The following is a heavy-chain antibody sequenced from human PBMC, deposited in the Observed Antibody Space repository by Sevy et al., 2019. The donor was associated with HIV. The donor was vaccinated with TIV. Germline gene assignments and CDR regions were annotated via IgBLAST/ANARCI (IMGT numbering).Heavy chain of an antibody. D-gene: IGHD3-22*01. CDR2: IYSGGST. CDR1: GFTVSSNY. V-gene: IGHV3-53*01. CDR3: ARVDDYYDRRGYSKLNWYFDL. Sequence: GGSLRLSCAASGFTVSSNYMSWVRQAPGKGLEWVSVIYSGGSTYYADSVKGRFTISRDNSKNKLSLQMNSLRAEDTAVYYCARVDDYYDRRGYSKLNWYFDLWGRDTLVTVSS. J-gene: IGHJ2*01.